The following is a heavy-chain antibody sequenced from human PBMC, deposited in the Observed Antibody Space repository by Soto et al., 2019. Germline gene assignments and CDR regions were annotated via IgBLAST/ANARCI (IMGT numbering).Heavy chain of an antibody. V-gene: IGHV4-59*08. J-gene: IGHJ5*02. CDR3: ARLRPMTGTTDWFDP. Sequence: PSETLSLTCTVSGASISSYYCTWIRQPPGKGLEWIGYISNSGSTYYNPSLKSRVNIRVDTSKNHFSLILTSVTAADTAVYYCARLRPMTGTTDWFDPWGQGTLVTVS. CDR1: GASISSYY. D-gene: IGHD1-20*01. CDR2: ISNSGST.